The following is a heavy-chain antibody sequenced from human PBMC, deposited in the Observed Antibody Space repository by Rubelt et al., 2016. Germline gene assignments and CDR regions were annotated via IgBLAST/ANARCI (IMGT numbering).Heavy chain of an antibody. CDR2: IYYSGRT. CDR1: GDSVSSYY. CDR3: ARSDSSGYYFVY. V-gene: IGHV4-59*02. Sequence: QVQLQESGPGLVEPSETLSLTCNVSGDSVSSYYWSWIRQPPGKGLEWIGYIYYSGRTTSNPSLQSRVTISLDTSKNQFFWSMSFVSAAETAMYYCARSDSSGYYFVYWGPGTRVTVSS. D-gene: IGHD3-22*01. J-gene: IGHJ4*02.